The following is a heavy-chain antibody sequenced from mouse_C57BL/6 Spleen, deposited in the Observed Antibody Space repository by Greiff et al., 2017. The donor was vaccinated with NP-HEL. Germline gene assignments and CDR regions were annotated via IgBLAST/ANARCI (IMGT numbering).Heavy chain of an antibody. Sequence: DVMLVESGGGLVKPGGSLKLSCAASGFTFTSYTMSWVRQTPGKRLEWVATISGGGGNTNYPDSVKGRFTFSRDNSSNTLYLQMSSLRSEDTALYYCARQDYPLAMDYWGQGTSVTVSS. J-gene: IGHJ4*01. CDR1: GFTFTSYT. V-gene: IGHV5-9*01. CDR2: ISGGGGNT. CDR3: ARQDYPLAMDY. D-gene: IGHD2-4*01.